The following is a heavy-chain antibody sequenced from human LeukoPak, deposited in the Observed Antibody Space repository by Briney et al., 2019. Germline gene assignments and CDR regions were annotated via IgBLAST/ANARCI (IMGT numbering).Heavy chain of an antibody. V-gene: IGHV4-34*01. CDR1: GGSISSGGYS. D-gene: IGHD6-19*01. CDR3: ARAVAGNDF. Sequence: SETLSLTCAVSGGSISSGGYSWSWIRQPPGKGLEWIGEINHSGSTNYNPSLKSRVTISVDTSKNQFSLKLSSVTAADTAVYYCARAVAGNDFWGQGTLVTVSS. CDR2: INHSGST. J-gene: IGHJ4*02.